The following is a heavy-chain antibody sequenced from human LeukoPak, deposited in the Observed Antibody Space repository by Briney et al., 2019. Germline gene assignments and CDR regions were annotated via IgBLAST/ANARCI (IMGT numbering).Heavy chain of an antibody. CDR2: INWNGGST. D-gene: IGHD2-2*01. V-gene: IGHV3-20*04. CDR1: GFTFDDYG. J-gene: IGHJ1*01. Sequence: GGSLRLSCAASGFTFDDYGLSWVRQAPGKGLEWVSGINWNGGSTGYADSVKGRFTISRDTSRNTLFLQMNSLRTEDTAVYYCAKDWGQVPASISGHWGQGTLVTVSS. CDR3: AKDWGQVPASISGH.